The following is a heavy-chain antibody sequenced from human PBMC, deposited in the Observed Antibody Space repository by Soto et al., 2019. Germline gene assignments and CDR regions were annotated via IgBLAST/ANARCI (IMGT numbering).Heavy chain of an antibody. V-gene: IGHV4-59*01. D-gene: IGHD4-4*01. Sequence: SETLSLTCTVSGGSISSYYWSWIRQPPGKGLEWIGYIYYSGSTNYNPSLKSRVTISVDTSKNQFSLKLSSVTAADTAVYYCERDFRAMTTVTTAYFDYWGQGTLVTVSS. J-gene: IGHJ4*02. CDR3: ERDFRAMTTVTTAYFDY. CDR1: GGSISSYY. CDR2: IYYSGST.